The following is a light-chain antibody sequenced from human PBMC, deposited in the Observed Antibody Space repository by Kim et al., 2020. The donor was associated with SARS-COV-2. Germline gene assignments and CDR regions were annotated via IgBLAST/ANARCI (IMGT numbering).Light chain of an antibody. CDR3: QKYNAAPWT. Sequence: DIQMTQSPSSLSASVGDRVTITCRASQGISNSLAWYQQKPGKVPKVLIYSASALQSGVPSRFSGSGSGTDFTLTISSLQPEDVATYHCQKYNAAPWTFGQGTKVDIK. V-gene: IGKV1-27*01. CDR2: SAS. J-gene: IGKJ1*01. CDR1: QGISNS.